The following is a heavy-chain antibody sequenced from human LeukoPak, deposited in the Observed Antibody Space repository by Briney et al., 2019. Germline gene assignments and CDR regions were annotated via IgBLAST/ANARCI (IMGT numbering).Heavy chain of an antibody. Sequence: ASVKVSCKASGYTFTSYAMHWVRQAPGQRLEWMGWINAGNGNTKYSQKFQGRVTMTTDISRSTAYLEVRSLRSDDTAVYYCARDLGASTVIFFDFWGQGTLVTVSS. CDR2: INAGNGNT. V-gene: IGHV1-3*01. D-gene: IGHD4-11*01. J-gene: IGHJ4*02. CDR1: GYTFTSYA. CDR3: ARDLGASTVIFFDF.